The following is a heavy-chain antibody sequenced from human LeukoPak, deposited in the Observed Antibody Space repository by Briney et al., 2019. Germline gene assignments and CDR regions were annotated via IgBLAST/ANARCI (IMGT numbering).Heavy chain of an antibody. Sequence: PGGSLRLSCAASGFTFNSYAMSWVRQAPGKGLEWVSAISGSGGSTHYADSVKGRFTISRDNSKNTLYLQMNSLRAEDTAVYYCAKDPNSSSGEYFDYWGQGTLVTVSS. CDR1: GFTFNSYA. V-gene: IGHV3-23*01. D-gene: IGHD6-13*01. CDR2: ISGSGGST. CDR3: AKDPNSSSGEYFDY. J-gene: IGHJ4*02.